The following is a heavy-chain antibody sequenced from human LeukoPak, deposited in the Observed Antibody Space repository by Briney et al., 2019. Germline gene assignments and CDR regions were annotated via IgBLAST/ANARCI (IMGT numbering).Heavy chain of an antibody. Sequence: GGSLRLSCAASGFTFSSYWMSWVRQAPGKGLEWVANIKQDGSEKYYVDSVKGRFTISRDNAKNSLYLQMSSLRAEDTAVYYCAGGLRFLEWLPPYWGQGTLVTVSS. J-gene: IGHJ4*02. CDR1: GFTFSSYW. CDR2: IKQDGSEK. D-gene: IGHD3-3*01. CDR3: AGGLRFLEWLPPY. V-gene: IGHV3-7*01.